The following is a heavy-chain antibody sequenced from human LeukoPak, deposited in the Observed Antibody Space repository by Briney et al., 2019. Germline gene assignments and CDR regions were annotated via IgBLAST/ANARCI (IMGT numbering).Heavy chain of an antibody. V-gene: IGHV1-2*06. D-gene: IGHD2-15*01. Sequence: ASVKVSCKASGYTFIGYYMHWVRRAPGQGLEWMGRINPNSGGTNYAQKFQGRVTMTRDTSISTAYMELRSLRSDDTAVYYCARRCSGGSCYSSYWGQGTLVTVSS. CDR2: INPNSGGT. CDR3: ARRCSGGSCYSSY. J-gene: IGHJ4*02. CDR1: GYTFIGYY.